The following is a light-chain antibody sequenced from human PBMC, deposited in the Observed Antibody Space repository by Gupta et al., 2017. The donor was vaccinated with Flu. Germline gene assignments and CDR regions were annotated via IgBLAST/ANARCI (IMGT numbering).Light chain of an antibody. J-gene: IGLJ2*01. CDR1: SSDVGGYNY. Sequence: QSALTQPPSASGSPGQSVTISCTGTSSDVGGYNYVSWYQNHPGKVPKVIIYEVSKRPSGVPDRFSGSKSGNTASLTVSGLQAEDEADYYCSSYGGSNNFVVFGGGTKLTVL. CDR2: EVS. V-gene: IGLV2-8*01. CDR3: SSYGGSNNFVV.